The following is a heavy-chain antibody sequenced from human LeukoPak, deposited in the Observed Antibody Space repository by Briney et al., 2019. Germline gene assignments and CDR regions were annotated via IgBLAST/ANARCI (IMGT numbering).Heavy chain of an antibody. D-gene: IGHD3-22*01. Sequence: GGSLRLSCAASGFTVSSNYISSVRQAARKGLESVSVIYSGGSTYYADSVKGRFTISRDNSKNTLYLQMNSLRAEDTAVYYCARAGNYYDSSGYPHYFDYWGQGTLVTVSS. CDR1: GFTVSSNY. CDR2: IYSGGST. V-gene: IGHV3-66*01. J-gene: IGHJ4*02. CDR3: ARAGNYYDSSGYPHYFDY.